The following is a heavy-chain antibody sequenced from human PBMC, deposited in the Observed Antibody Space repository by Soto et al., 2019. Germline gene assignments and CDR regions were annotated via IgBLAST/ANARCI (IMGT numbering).Heavy chain of an antibody. D-gene: IGHD5-18*01. V-gene: IGHV4-39*07. CDR3: ARDFLWPPGIQNYYGMDV. Sequence: QLQLQESGPGLVKPSETLSLTCTVSGGSISSSSYYWGWIRQPPGKGLEWIGSIYYSGSTYYNPSLKSRVTISVDTSKNQFSLKLSSVTAADTAVYYCARDFLWPPGIQNYYGMDVWGQGTTVTVSS. CDR2: IYYSGST. CDR1: GGSISSSSYY. J-gene: IGHJ6*02.